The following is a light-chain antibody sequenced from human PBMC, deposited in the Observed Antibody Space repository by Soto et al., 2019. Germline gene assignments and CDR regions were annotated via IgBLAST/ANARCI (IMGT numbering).Light chain of an antibody. CDR2: GAS. V-gene: IGKV3-20*01. Sequence: EIVLTQSPGTLSLFPGERATLSCRASQSVSSSYLAWYQQKPGQAPRLLIYGASSRATGIPDRFSGSGSGTDFTLTISRLEPEEFAVYYCQQYGSSRGLTFGGGTKVEIK. CDR3: QQYGSSRGLT. J-gene: IGKJ4*01. CDR1: QSVSSSY.